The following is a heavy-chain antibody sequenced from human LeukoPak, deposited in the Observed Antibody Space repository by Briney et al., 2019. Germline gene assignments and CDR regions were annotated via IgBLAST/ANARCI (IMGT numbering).Heavy chain of an antibody. D-gene: IGHD5-24*01. CDR2: INPGGDNT. V-gene: IGHV1-46*01. J-gene: IGHJ3*02. CDR1: GYTFTKSY. CDR3: ARIRDGYNDAYDI. Sequence: ASVKVSCKASGYTFTKSYIHWVRQAPGQRLEWMGLINPGGDNTNYAQNFQGRVTMTSDTSARTVYMELSSLRSEDTAIYYCARIRDGYNDAYDIWGQGTVVTVPS.